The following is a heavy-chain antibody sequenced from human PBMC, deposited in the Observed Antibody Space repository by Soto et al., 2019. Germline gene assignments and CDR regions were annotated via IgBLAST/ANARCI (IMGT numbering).Heavy chain of an antibody. CDR3: AAGALPEEFDAFDI. D-gene: IGHD3-10*01. Sequence: SLRLSCAASGFTFSSYGMHWVRQAPGKGLEWVAVIWYDGSNKYYADSVKGRFTISRDNSKNTLYLQMNSLRAEDTAVYYCAAGALPEEFDAFDIWGQGTMVTVSS. CDR2: IWYDGSNK. V-gene: IGHV3-33*01. J-gene: IGHJ3*02. CDR1: GFTFSSYG.